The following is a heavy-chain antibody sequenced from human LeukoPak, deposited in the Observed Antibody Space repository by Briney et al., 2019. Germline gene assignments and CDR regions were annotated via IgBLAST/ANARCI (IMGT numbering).Heavy chain of an antibody. J-gene: IGHJ4*02. CDR2: INPNSGDT. CDR3: ARVGNYYDWSVN. V-gene: IGHV1-2*02. CDR1: GYTFTGYY. D-gene: IGHD3-22*01. Sequence: ASVKVSCKASGYTFTGYYMHWVRLAPGQRLEWMGWINPNSGDTNYAQKFQDRVTMTRDTSISTAFMEVSRLRFDDTAVYYCARVGNYYDWSVNWGQGTLVTVSS.